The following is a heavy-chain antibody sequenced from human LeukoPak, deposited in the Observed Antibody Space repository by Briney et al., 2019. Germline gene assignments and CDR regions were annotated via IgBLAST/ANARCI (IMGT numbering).Heavy chain of an antibody. J-gene: IGHJ6*03. CDR1: GYNFTSYW. D-gene: IGHD3-10*01. V-gene: IGHV5-51*01. CDR2: VYPGDSDT. Sequence: GESLKISCKGSGYNFTSYWIGWVRQMPGKGLEWMGIVYPGDSDTRYSPSFQGQVTISADKSISTAYLQWSSLKASDTAMYYCARLRLMYYYGSGARYYYYYYYMDVWGKGTTVTISS. CDR3: ARLRLMYYYGSGARYYYYYYYMDV.